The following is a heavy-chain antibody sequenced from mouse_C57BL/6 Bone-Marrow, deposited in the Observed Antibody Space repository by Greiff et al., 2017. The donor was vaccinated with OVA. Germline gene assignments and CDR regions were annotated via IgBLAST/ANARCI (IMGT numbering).Heavy chain of an antibody. D-gene: IGHD1-1*01. CDR1: GYSITSGYD. V-gene: IGHV3-1*01. CDR2: ISYSGST. Sequence: EVKLVESGPGMVKPSQSLSLTCTVTGYSITSGYDWHWIRHFPGNKLEWMGYISYSGSTNYNPSLKSRISITHDTSKNHFFLKLNSVTTEDTATYYCARGGYGSSSPYYFDYWGQGTTLTVSS. J-gene: IGHJ2*01. CDR3: ARGGYGSSSPYYFDY.